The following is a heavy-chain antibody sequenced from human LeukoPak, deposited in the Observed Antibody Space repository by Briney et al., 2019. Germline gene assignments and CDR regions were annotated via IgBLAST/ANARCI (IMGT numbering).Heavy chain of an antibody. V-gene: IGHV1-69*01. CDR1: GGTFSSYA. Sequence: SVKVSCKASGGTFSSYAISWVRQAPGQGLEWMGGIIPIFGTANYAQKFQGRVTITADESTSTAYMELSSLRSEDTAVYYCATEIVTYYYGSGSYHHWGQGTLVTVSS. J-gene: IGHJ4*02. CDR2: IIPIFGTA. D-gene: IGHD3-10*01. CDR3: ATEIVTYYYGSGSYHH.